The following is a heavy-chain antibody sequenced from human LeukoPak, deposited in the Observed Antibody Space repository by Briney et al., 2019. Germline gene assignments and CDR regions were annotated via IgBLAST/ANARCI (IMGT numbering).Heavy chain of an antibody. CDR1: GGSISSSNW. D-gene: IGHD3-10*01. Sequence: SETLSLTCAVSGGSISSSNWWSWVRQPPGKGLEWIGEIYHSGSTNYNPSLKSRVTISVDKSKNQFSLKLSSVTAADTAVYYCARVVKLWSYGMDVWGQGTTVTVSS. CDR2: IYHSGST. CDR3: ARVVKLWSYGMDV. V-gene: IGHV4-4*02. J-gene: IGHJ6*02.